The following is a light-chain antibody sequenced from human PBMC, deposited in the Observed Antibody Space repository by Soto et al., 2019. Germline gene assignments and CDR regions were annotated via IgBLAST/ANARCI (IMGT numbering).Light chain of an antibody. CDR1: SSDVGGYDY. V-gene: IGLV2-14*01. CDR2: EVS. J-gene: IGLJ3*02. Sequence: QSALTQPASVSGSPGQSITISCTESSSDVGGYDYVSWYQQHPGKAPKLMTYEVSNRPSGVSNRFSGSKSGNTASLTISGLQAEDEADYYCSSYTSSSTRVFGGGTKLTVL. CDR3: SSYTSSSTRV.